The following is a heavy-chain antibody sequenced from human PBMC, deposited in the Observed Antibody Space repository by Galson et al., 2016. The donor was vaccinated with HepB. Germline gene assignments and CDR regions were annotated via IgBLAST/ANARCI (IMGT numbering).Heavy chain of an antibody. V-gene: IGHV1-69*13. CDR3: ARDRNLGYYGLQYGMDV. Sequence: SVKVSCKASGGTFSRNSISWVRQAPGQGFEWMGGITPIFGSLKYAQKFQGRVTITADESTSTAYMELSSLRSEDTAVYYCARDRNLGYYGLQYGMDVWGQGTTVTVSS. CDR2: ITPIFGSL. J-gene: IGHJ6*02. D-gene: IGHD1-26*01. CDR1: GGTFSRNS.